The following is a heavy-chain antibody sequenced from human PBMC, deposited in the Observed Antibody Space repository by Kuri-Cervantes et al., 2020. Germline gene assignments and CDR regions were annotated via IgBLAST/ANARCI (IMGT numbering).Heavy chain of an antibody. CDR3: AREVGDCSGGSCYSRRGFDAFDI. V-gene: IGHV3-20*04. CDR2: ISWSGGST. J-gene: IGHJ3*02. CDR1: GFTFDDYG. Sequence: ETLSLTCAASGFTFDDYGLSWVRQVPGKGLEWVSGISWSGGSTGYADSVKGRFTISRDNAKNSLYLQMNSLRAEDTAVYYCAREVGDCSGGSCYSRRGFDAFDIWGQGTMVTVSS. D-gene: IGHD2-15*01.